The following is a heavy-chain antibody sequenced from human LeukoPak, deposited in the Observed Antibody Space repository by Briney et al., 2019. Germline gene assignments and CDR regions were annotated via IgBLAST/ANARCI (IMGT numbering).Heavy chain of an antibody. CDR3: ARDIGYVWGSDYYFDY. J-gene: IGHJ4*02. CDR2: IYTSGST. Sequence: SETLSLTCTVSGGSISSYYWSWIRQPAGKGLEWIGRIYTSGSTNYNPFLKSRVTMSVDTSKNQFSLKLSSVTAADTAVYYCARDIGYVWGSDYYFDYWGQGTLVTVSS. V-gene: IGHV4-4*07. D-gene: IGHD3-16*01. CDR1: GGSISSYY.